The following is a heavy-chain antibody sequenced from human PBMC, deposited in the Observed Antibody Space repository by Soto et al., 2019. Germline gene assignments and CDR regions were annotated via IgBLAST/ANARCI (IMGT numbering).Heavy chain of an antibody. CDR2: TYYRSKWYN. J-gene: IGHJ6*02. CDR1: GDSVSSNSAA. D-gene: IGHD2-8*01. CDR3: ARFSLWDPNDYYYGMDV. V-gene: IGHV6-1*01. Sequence: SQTLSLTCAISGDSVSSNSAAWNWIRQSPSRGLEWLGRTYYRSKWYNDYAVSVKSRITINPDTSKNQFSLQLNSVTPEDTAVYYCARFSLWDPNDYYYGMDVWGQGTTVTVSS.